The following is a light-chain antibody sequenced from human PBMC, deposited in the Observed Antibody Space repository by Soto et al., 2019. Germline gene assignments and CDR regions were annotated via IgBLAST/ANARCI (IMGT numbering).Light chain of an antibody. V-gene: IGLV2-23*01. CDR2: EDS. Sequence: QSALTQPASVSGSPGQSITISCTGTSSDVGSYNLVSWYQQHPGKAPKLMIYEDSKRPSGVSNRFSGSKSGNTASLTISGLQAEDEADYHCCSYAGSRTEVFGTGTKGTVL. J-gene: IGLJ1*01. CDR3: CSYAGSRTEV. CDR1: SSDVGSYNL.